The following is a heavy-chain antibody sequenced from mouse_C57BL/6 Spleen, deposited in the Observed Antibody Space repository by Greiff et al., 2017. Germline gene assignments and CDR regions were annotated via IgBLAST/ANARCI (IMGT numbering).Heavy chain of an antibody. J-gene: IGHJ2*01. Sequence: QVQLQQPGAELVRPGSSVKLSCKASGYTFTSYWMDWVKQRPGQGLEWIGNIYPSDSETHYNQKFKDKATLTVDKSSSTAYMQLSSLTSEDSAVYYCARSPLKRVYFDYWGQGTTLTVSA. CDR3: ARSPLKRVYFDY. V-gene: IGHV1-61*01. CDR2: IYPSDSET. D-gene: IGHD1-3*01. CDR1: GYTFTSYW.